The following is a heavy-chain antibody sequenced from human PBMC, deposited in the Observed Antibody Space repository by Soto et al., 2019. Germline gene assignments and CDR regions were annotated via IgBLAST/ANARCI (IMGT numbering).Heavy chain of an antibody. J-gene: IGHJ4*02. D-gene: IGHD5-12*01. CDR3: AREGGYDYAIDY. CDR2: IYYSGST. V-gene: IGHV4-59*01. Sequence: SETLSLTCTVSGGSISSYYWSWIRQPPGKGLEWIGYIYYSGSTNYNPSLKSRVTISVDTSKNQFSLKLSSVTAADTAVYYCAREGGYDYAIDYWGQGTLVTVSS. CDR1: GGSISSYY.